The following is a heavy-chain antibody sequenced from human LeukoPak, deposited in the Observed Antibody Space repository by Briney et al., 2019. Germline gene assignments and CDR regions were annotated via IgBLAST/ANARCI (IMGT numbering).Heavy chain of an antibody. J-gene: IGHJ3*02. Sequence: GGSLRLSCAASGLTVSSNYMSWVRQAPGKGLEWVSVIYSGGSTYYADSVKGRFTIYRDNSKNTLYLQMNSLRAEDTAVYYCARGGEDDAFDIWGQGTMVTVSS. CDR2: IYSGGST. V-gene: IGHV3-53*01. D-gene: IGHD2-21*01. CDR3: ARGGEDDAFDI. CDR1: GLTVSSNY.